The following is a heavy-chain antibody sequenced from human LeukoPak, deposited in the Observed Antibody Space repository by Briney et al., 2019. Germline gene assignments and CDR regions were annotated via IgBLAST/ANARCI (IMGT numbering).Heavy chain of an antibody. D-gene: IGHD1-20*01. CDR3: ARIHGTLTGTGFDY. CDR1: GFTFSSYT. CDR2: ISSSSRSI. J-gene: IGHJ4*02. V-gene: IGHV3-21*01. Sequence: PGGSLRLSCAASGFTFSSYTMNWVRQAPGKGLEWVSSISSSSRSIFYADSVRGRFTTSRDNAKNSLFLQMNSLRAEDTAVYYCARIHGTLTGTGFDYWGRGTLVTVSS.